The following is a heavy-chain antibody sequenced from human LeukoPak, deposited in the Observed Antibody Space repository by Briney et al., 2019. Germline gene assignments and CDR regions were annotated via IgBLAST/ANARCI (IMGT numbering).Heavy chain of an antibody. V-gene: IGHV3-23*01. D-gene: IGHD3-10*01. CDR1: GFTFSSYG. CDR2: ISGSGGST. J-gene: IGHJ4*02. Sequence: GGSLRLSCAASGFTFSSYGMSWVRQAPGKGLEWVSAISGSGGSTYYADSVKGRFTISRDNSKNTLYLQMNSLRAEDTAVYYCAKERATNYYASGWYFDYWGQGTLVTVSS. CDR3: AKERATNYYASGWYFDY.